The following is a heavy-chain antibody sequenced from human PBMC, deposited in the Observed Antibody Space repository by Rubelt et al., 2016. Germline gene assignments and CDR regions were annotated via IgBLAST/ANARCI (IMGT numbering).Heavy chain of an antibody. CDR1: GYTFTGYY. Sequence: GYTFTGYYMHWVRQAPGQGLEWMGWIRTDNGNANYAQKFQGRVAMTTDASTRTAYMELRSLRFDDTAVYFCARIAVGATTEADFDYWGQGTLVTVSS. J-gene: IGHJ4*02. CDR2: IRTDNGNA. V-gene: IGHV1-18*04. D-gene: IGHD1-26*01. CDR3: ARIAVGATTEADFDY.